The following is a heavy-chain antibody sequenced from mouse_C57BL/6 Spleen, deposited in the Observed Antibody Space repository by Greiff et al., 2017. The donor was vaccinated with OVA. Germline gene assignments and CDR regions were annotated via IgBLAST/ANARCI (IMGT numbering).Heavy chain of an antibody. Sequence: EVMLVESEGGLVQPGSSMKLSCTASGFTFSDYYMAWVRQVPEKGLEWVANINYDGSSTYYLDSLKSRFIISRDNAKNILYLQMSSLKSENTATYYGAGEGFYGNYEGVGFVYWGKGTLVTVSA. CDR1: GFTFSDYY. J-gene: IGHJ3*01. D-gene: IGHD2-1*01. CDR2: INYDGSST. V-gene: IGHV5-16*01. CDR3: AGEGFYGNYEGVGFVY.